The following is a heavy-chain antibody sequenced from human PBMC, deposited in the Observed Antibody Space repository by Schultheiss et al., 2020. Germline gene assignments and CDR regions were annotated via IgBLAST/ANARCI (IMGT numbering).Heavy chain of an antibody. CDR1: GYSISSGYY. CDR3: ARDTIYDYVWGSYRYLDY. Sequence: SETLSLTCAVSGYSISSGYYWGWIRQPPGKGLEWIGSIYHSGSTYYNPSLKSRVTISVDTSKNQFSLKLSSVTAADTAVYYCARDTIYDYVWGSYRYLDYWGQGTLGTVYS. V-gene: IGHV4-38-2*02. J-gene: IGHJ4*02. CDR2: IYHSGST. D-gene: IGHD3-16*02.